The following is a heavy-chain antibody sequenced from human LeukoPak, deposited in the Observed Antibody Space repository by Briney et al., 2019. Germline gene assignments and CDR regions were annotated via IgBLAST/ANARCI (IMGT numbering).Heavy chain of an antibody. V-gene: IGHV3-23*01. D-gene: IGHD5-18*01. CDR1: GFTFSSYA. Sequence: PGGSRRLSCAASGFTFSSYAMSWVRQAPGKGLEWVSAISGGGGSTYYADSVKGRFTISRDNSKNTLYLQMNSLRAEDTDVYYCAKKSVLDTAMVREYYFDYWGQGTLVTVSS. J-gene: IGHJ4*02. CDR2: ISGGGGST. CDR3: AKKSVLDTAMVREYYFDY.